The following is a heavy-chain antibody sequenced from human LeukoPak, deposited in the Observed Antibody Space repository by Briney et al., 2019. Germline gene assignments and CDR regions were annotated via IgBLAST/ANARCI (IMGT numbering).Heavy chain of an antibody. D-gene: IGHD5-18*01. CDR2: IKQDGSEK. J-gene: IGHJ4*02. CDR1: GFTFSSYW. CDR3: AREGRLGRSGGYSYGYFDY. Sequence: PGGSLRLSCAASGFTFSSYWMSRVRQAPGKGLEWVANIKQDGSEKYYVDSVEGRFTISRDNAKKSLYLQMNSLRAEDTAVYYCAREGRLGRSGGYSYGYFDYWGQGTLVTVSS. V-gene: IGHV3-7*03.